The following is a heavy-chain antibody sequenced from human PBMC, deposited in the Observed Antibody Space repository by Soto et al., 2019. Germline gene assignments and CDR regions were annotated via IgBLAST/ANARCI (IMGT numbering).Heavy chain of an antibody. CDR3: ARDRRGYSYGWVDY. CDR2: IYYSGST. CDR1: GGSVSSGSYY. D-gene: IGHD5-18*01. J-gene: IGHJ4*02. V-gene: IGHV4-61*01. Sequence: ETLSLTCTVSGGSVSSGSYYWSWIRQPPGKGLEWIGYIYYSGSTNYNPSLKSRVTISVDTSKNQFSLKLSSVTAADTAVYYCARDRRGYSYGWVDYWGQGTQVTVSS.